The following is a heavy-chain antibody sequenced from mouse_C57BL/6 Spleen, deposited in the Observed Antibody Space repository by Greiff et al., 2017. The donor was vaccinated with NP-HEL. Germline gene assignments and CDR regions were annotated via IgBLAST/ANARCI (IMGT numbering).Heavy chain of an antibody. CDR1: GYTFTSYW. Sequence: VQLQQPGAELVRPGSSVKLSCKASGYTFTSYWMHWVKQRPIQGLEWIGNIDPSDSETHYNQKFKDKATLTVDKSSSTAYMQLSSLTSEDSAVYYCARSPGSSYFDYWGQGPTLTVSS. D-gene: IGHD1-1*01. J-gene: IGHJ2*01. V-gene: IGHV1-52*01. CDR2: IDPSDSET. CDR3: ARSPGSSYFDY.